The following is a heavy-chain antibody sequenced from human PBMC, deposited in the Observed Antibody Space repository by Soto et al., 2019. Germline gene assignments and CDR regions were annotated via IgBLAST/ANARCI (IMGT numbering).Heavy chain of an antibody. D-gene: IGHD3-22*01. CDR1: GFTFSSYA. J-gene: IGHJ5*02. V-gene: IGHV3-23*01. CDR3: AKYTITMTANWSDP. CDR2: ISGSGGST. Sequence: GGSLRLSCAASGFTFSSYAMSWVRRAPGKGLEWVSAISGSGGSTYYADSVKGRFTISRDNSKNTLYLQMNSLRAEDTAVYYCAKYTITMTANWSDPWCQGPLVTLAS.